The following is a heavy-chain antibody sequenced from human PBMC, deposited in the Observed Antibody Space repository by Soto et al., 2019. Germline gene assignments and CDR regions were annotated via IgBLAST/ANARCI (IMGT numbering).Heavy chain of an antibody. CDR2: IYHSGST. D-gene: IGHD4-17*01. Sequence: PSETLSLTCAVSGYSMSSGYYWGWIRQPPGKGLEWLGSIYHSGSTYYNPSLKSRVTISVDTSKNQFSLKLSSLTAADTAVYYCARDAYGGNSDFDIWGQGTMVTVSS. CDR1: GYSMSSGYY. V-gene: IGHV4-38-2*02. J-gene: IGHJ3*02. CDR3: ARDAYGGNSDFDI.